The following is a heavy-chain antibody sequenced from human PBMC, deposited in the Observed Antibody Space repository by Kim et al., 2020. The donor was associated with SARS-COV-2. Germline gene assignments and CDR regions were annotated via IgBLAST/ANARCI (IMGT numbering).Heavy chain of an antibody. CDR3: ARERTYYYGSGSSAPFDY. D-gene: IGHD3-10*01. Sequence: SETLSLTCAVYGGSFSGYYWSWIRQPPGKGLEWIGEINHSGSTNYNPSLKSRVTISVDTSKNQFSLKLSSVTAADTAVYYCARERTYYYGSGSSAPFDY. CDR2: INHSGST. J-gene: IGHJ4*01. V-gene: IGHV4-34*01. CDR1: GGSFSGYY.